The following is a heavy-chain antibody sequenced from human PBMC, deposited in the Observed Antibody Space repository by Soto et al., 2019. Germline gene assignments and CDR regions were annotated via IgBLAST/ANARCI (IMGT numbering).Heavy chain of an antibody. D-gene: IGHD5-12*01. J-gene: IGHJ5*02. Sequence: QVQLQQWGAGLLKPSETLSLTCAVYGGSFSGYYWSWIRQPPGKGLEWIGEINHSGSTNYNPSLKSRVTISVDTSKNQVSLKLSSVTAADTAVYYCARVGVGGYDYGWFDPWGQGTLVTVSS. CDR3: ARVGVGGYDYGWFDP. CDR2: INHSGST. CDR1: GGSFSGYY. V-gene: IGHV4-34*01.